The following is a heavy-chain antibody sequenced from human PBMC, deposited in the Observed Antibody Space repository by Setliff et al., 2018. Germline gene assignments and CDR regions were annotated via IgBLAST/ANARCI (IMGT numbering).Heavy chain of an antibody. CDR1: DGSFSDYY. V-gene: IGHV4-34*01. CDR3: ARRWNFGPYGSGIHDGFDM. Sequence: TLSLTCAVFDGSFSDYYWSWFRQPPGKGLEWIGEINHYGSTKYKSSLRSRVTISVDTSKNQFSLKLNSVTAADTAVYYCARRWNFGPYGSGIHDGFDMWGQGTMVTVSS. CDR2: INHYGST. J-gene: IGHJ3*02. D-gene: IGHD3-10*01.